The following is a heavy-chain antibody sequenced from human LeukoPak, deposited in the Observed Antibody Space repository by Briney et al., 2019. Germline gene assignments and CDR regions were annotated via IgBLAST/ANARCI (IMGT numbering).Heavy chain of an antibody. CDR3: AKDGSSGYYYAYYFDY. CDR1: GFTFSSYA. D-gene: IGHD3-22*01. J-gene: IGHJ4*02. CDR2: ISGSGGST. V-gene: IGHV3-23*01. Sequence: GGSLRLSCAASGFTFSSYAMSWVRQAPGKGLEWVSAISGSGGSTYYADSVKGRFTISRDNSKNTLYLQMNSLRAEDTAVYYCAKDGSSGYYYAYYFDYWGQGTLVTVSS.